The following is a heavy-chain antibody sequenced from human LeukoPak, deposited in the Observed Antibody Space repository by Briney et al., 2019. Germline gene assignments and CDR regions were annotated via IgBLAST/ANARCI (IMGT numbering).Heavy chain of an antibody. J-gene: IGHJ6*02. Sequence: SETLSLTCAVYGGSFSGYYWSWIRQPPGKGLEWIGEINHSGSTNYNPSLKSRVTMSVDTSKNQFSLKLSSVTAADTAVYYCARDYYAYYYYGMDVWGQGTTVTVSS. D-gene: IGHD3-3*01. V-gene: IGHV4-34*01. CDR1: GGSFSGYY. CDR2: INHSGST. CDR3: ARDYYAYYYYGMDV.